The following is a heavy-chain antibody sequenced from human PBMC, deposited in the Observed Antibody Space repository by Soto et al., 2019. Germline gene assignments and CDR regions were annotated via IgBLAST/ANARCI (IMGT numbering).Heavy chain of an antibody. J-gene: IGHJ4*02. CDR2: ISGSGGST. D-gene: IGHD6-19*01. CDR3: AKRGRGAVAFDY. CDR1: GFTFSSYA. V-gene: IGHV3-23*01. Sequence: GGSLRLSCAASGFTFSSYAMSWVRQAPGKGLDWVSNISGSGGSTYYADSVKGRFTISRDNSKNTLHLQMNSLRVEDTAVYYCAKRGRGAVAFDYWGQGTLVTVSS.